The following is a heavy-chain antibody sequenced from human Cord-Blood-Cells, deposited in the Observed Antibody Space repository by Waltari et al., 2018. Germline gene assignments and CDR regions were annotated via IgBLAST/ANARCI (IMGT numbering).Heavy chain of an antibody. V-gene: IGHV3-33*01. D-gene: IGHD3-16*01. CDR3: ARDLIGDY. Sequence: QVQLVESGGGVVQPGRSLRLSCEASGFTFRSYGMHWVRLAPGKGLEWVAVIWYDGSNKYYTDSVKGRFTISRDNSKNTLYLQMNSLRAEDTAVYYCARDLIGDYWGQGTLVTVSS. J-gene: IGHJ4*02. CDR1: GFTFRSYG. CDR2: IWYDGSNK.